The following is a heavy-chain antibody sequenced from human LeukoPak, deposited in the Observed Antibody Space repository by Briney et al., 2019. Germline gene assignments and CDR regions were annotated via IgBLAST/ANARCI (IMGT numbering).Heavy chain of an antibody. CDR3: ATGSRFRFLEWRVNYYYYGMDV. CDR2: FDPEDGET. J-gene: IGHJ6*02. CDR1: GYTLTELS. Sequence: ASVKVSCKVSGYTLTELSMHWERQAPGKGLEWTGGFDPEDGETIYAQKFQGRVTMAEDTSTDTAYMELSSLRSEDTAVYYCATGSRFRFLEWRVNYYYYGMDVWGQGTTVTVS. V-gene: IGHV1-24*01. D-gene: IGHD3-3*01.